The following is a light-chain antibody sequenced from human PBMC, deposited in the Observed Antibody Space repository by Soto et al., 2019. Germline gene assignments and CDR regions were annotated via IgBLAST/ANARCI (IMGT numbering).Light chain of an antibody. V-gene: IGKV1-33*01. CDR3: QQYDNLQRT. J-gene: IGKJ4*01. CDR1: HDNRNY. Sequence: DSQLNQSPSSLSASVGDRVTITCQASHDNRNYLNWYQQKPGKAPKLLIYEASNLETGVPSRFSGSGSGTDFTFTISSLQAEDIATYYCQQYDNLQRTFGGGTKVDIK. CDR2: EAS.